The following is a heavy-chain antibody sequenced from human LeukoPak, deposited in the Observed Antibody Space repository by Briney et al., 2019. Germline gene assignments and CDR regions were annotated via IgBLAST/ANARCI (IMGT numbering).Heavy chain of an antibody. Sequence: GGTLRLTCAVSGFTFDDYGLSWVRQPPGKGLEWVCGINWNGSSTGYADSVKGRFTISRDNVKNSLYLQMNSLRADDTALYYCARIQLPPPYYCYYYMDVWGKGTTVTVSS. V-gene: IGHV3-20*04. J-gene: IGHJ6*03. CDR3: ARIQLPPPYYCYYYMDV. D-gene: IGHD1-26*01. CDR1: GFTFDDYG. CDR2: INWNGSST.